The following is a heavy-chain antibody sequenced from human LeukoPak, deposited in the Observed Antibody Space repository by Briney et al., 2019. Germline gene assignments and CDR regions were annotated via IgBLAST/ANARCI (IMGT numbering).Heavy chain of an antibody. CDR1: GFTFRSYA. CDR3: AKDAYYYGSGSYPY. V-gene: IGHV3-23*01. Sequence: GGSLRLSCASSGFTFRSYAMSWVRQAPAKGLEWVSAISDSGGSTYYADSVKGRFTISRDNSKNTLYLQMNSLRAEDTAVYYCAKDAYYYGSGSYPYWGQGTLVTVSS. CDR2: ISDSGGST. D-gene: IGHD3-10*01. J-gene: IGHJ4*02.